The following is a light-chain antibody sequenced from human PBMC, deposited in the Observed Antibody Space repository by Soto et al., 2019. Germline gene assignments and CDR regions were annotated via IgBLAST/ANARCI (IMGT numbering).Light chain of an antibody. V-gene: IGLV1-40*01. Sequence: QSVLTQSPSVSGAPGQRVTLSCTGSSSNIGAGYDVHWYQQLPGAAPKLLIYDNNNRPSGVPDRFSGSKSGASASLAITGLQAEDEADYYCQSYDSSLSGYVFGTGTKVTVL. CDR1: SSNIGAGYD. CDR3: QSYDSSLSGYV. J-gene: IGLJ1*01. CDR2: DNN.